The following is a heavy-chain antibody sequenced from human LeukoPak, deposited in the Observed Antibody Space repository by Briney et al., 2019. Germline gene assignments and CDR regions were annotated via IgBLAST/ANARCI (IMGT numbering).Heavy chain of an antibody. D-gene: IGHD3-9*01. CDR1: GGSISSYY. J-gene: IGHJ2*01. CDR3: ARGPGRYDILTGYYRTDWYFDL. V-gene: IGHV4-59*01. Sequence: SETLSLTCTASGGSISSYYWSWIRQPPGKGLEWIGYIYYSGSTNYNPSLKSRVTISVDTSKNQFFLKLSSVTAADTAVYYCARGPGRYDILTGYYRTDWYFDLWGRGTLVTVSS. CDR2: IYYSGST.